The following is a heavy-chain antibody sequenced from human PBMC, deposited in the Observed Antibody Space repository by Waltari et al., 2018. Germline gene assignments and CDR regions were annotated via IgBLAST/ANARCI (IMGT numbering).Heavy chain of an antibody. Sequence: EVQLVQSGAEVKKPGESLKISCKASGYSFSTYWIGWVRKMPGKGLEWMGLIYPGDSDTRYSPSFQGQVTISAVKSISTAYLQWRSLKASDTAMYYCARGGTEGGTTSDFDYWGQGTLVTVSS. D-gene: IGHD1-26*01. CDR3: ARGGTEGGTTSDFDY. V-gene: IGHV5-51*03. J-gene: IGHJ4*02. CDR2: IYPGDSDT. CDR1: GYSFSTYW.